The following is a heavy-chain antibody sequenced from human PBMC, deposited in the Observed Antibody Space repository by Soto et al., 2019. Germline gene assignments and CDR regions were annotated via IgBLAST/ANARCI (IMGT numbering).Heavy chain of an antibody. J-gene: IGHJ6*02. CDR1: GFTFSSYE. CDR3: ARSRIVGAPMDV. CDR2: ISSSSSYI. D-gene: IGHD1-26*01. V-gene: IGHV3-21*05. Sequence: TGGSLRLSCAASGFTFSSYEMNWVRQAPGKGLEWVSYISSSSSYIYYADSVKGRFTISRDNAKNSLYLQMNSLRAEDTDVYYCARSRIVGAPMDVWGQGTTVTVSS.